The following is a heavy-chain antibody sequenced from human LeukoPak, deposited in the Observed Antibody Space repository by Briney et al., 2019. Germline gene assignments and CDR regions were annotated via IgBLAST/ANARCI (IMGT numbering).Heavy chain of an antibody. CDR3: AREDFHSSGYPGY. D-gene: IGHD3-22*01. CDR2: IYYSGST. CDR1: GGSISSGGYY. Sequence: PSQTLSLTCTVSGGSISSGGYYWSWIRQHPGKGQEWIGYIYYSGSTYYNPSLKSRVSISVDTSKNQFSLKLSSVTAADTAVYYCAREDFHSSGYPGYWGQGTLVTVSS. V-gene: IGHV4-31*03. J-gene: IGHJ4*02.